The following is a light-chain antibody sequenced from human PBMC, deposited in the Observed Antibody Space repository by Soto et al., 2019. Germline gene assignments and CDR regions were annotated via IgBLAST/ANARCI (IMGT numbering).Light chain of an antibody. CDR1: SGHSSYI. J-gene: IGLJ3*02. Sequence: QLVLTQSSSASASLGSSVKLTCTLSSGHSSYIIAWHQQQPGKAPRYLMKLEGSGSYNKGSGVPDRFTGSSSGADRYRTISNLQFEDEADYYCETWDSNPRVFGGGTKLTVL. CDR2: LEGSGSY. CDR3: ETWDSNPRV. V-gene: IGLV4-60*02.